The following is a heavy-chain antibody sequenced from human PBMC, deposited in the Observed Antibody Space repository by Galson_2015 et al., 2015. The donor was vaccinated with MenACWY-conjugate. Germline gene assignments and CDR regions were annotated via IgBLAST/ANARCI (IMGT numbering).Heavy chain of an antibody. CDR3: AREASYCAGGTCGYF. CDR2: VFYNGTT. CDR1: GAAITSSDYY. Sequence: LSLTCTASGAAITSSDYYGSWIRQSPGKGLEWIGTVFYNGTTHYNPSLKSRVTMSVDPSKSQISLNLHSATAADTAVYYCAREASYCAGGTCGYFWGQGTLVTVSS. V-gene: IGHV4-39*07. J-gene: IGHJ4*02. D-gene: IGHD2-8*02.